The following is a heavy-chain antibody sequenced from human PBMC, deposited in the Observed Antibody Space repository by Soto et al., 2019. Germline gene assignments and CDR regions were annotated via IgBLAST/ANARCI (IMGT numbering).Heavy chain of an antibody. CDR1: GGSISSSSYY. V-gene: IGHV4-39*07. Sequence: SETLSLTCTVSGGSISSSSYYWGWIRQPPGKGLEWIGSIYYSGSTYYNPSLKSRVTISVDTSKNQFSLKLSSVTAADTAVYYCARVESSRSSGWYDAFDIWGQGTMVTVSS. CDR3: ARVESSRSSGWYDAFDI. D-gene: IGHD6-19*01. CDR2: IYYSGST. J-gene: IGHJ3*02.